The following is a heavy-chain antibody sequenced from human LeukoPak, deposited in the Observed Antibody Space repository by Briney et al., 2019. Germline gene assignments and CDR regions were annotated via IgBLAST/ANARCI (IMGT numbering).Heavy chain of an antibody. D-gene: IGHD5-12*01. CDR3: ARKTWHDAFDI. V-gene: IGHV1-8*03. Sequence: ASVKVSCRASGYTFTGYDINWVRQATRQGLEWMGWMNPNSGNTGYAQKFQGRVTITRNTSISTAYMELSSLRSEDTAVYYCARKTWHDAFDIWGQGTMVTVSS. CDR1: GYTFTGYD. CDR2: MNPNSGNT. J-gene: IGHJ3*02.